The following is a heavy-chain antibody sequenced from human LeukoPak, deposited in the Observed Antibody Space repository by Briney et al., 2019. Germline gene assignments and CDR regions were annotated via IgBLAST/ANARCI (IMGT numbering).Heavy chain of an antibody. CDR1: GFTFSNYN. CDR2: ISSSGRSI. J-gene: IGHJ6*04. CDR3: ARRITISGVGYMDV. D-gene: IGHD3-3*01. V-gene: IGHV3-48*01. Sequence: GGSLRLSCAASGFTFSNYNMNWLRQAPGKGLEWVSHISSSGRSIYYADSVRGRFATSRDNVWNSLYLQMNSLRAEDTAVYYCARRITISGVGYMDVWGKATTVTVSP.